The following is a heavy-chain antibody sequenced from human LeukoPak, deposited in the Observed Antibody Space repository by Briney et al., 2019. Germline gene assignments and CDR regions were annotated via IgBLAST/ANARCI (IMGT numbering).Heavy chain of an antibody. Sequence: PGGSLRLSCAASGFTFNSYWMHWVRQVPGKGLVWVSRINSDGSRTNYVDSAKGRFTISRDNAKNTLFLQMNSLGAEDSAVYYCARLGNSSGWYYYYYYMDVWGKGTTVTVSS. CDR2: INSDGSRT. D-gene: IGHD6-19*01. CDR3: ARLGNSSGWYYYYYYMDV. J-gene: IGHJ6*03. V-gene: IGHV3-74*01. CDR1: GFTFNSYW.